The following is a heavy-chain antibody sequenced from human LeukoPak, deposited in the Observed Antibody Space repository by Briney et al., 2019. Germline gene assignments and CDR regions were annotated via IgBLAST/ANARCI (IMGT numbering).Heavy chain of an antibody. CDR1: GFSVRYNY. CDR3: ARISGTLCFDL. CDR2: IYAGGNT. V-gene: IGHV3-66*01. D-gene: IGHD1-7*01. J-gene: IGHJ4*02. Sequence: RGSLRLSRADSGFSVRYNYMSWVRQAPPRGLEWVSVIYAGGNTYYADSVKGRFTISRDNSKNTVYLQMHSLRADDTAVYYCARISGTLCFDLWGLGTLVTVSS.